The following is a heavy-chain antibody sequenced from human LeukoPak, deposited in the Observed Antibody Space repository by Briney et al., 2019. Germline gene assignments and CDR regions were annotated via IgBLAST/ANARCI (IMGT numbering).Heavy chain of an antibody. D-gene: IGHD5-18*01. CDR2: IYPGDSDT. J-gene: IGHJ4*02. CDR3: ARARVDTAMFFL. V-gene: IGHV5-51*01. Sequence: GESLQISCRGSGYSFTTYWIGWVRQMPGKGLEWMGIIYPGDSDTRYSPSFQGQVTISADKSISTAYLQWSSLKASDTAMYFCARARVDTAMFFLWGQGTLVTVSS. CDR1: GYSFTTYW.